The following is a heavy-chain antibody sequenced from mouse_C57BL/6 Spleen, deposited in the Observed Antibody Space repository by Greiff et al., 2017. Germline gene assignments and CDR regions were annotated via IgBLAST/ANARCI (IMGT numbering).Heavy chain of an antibody. Sequence: VQLQQSGAELMKPGASVKLSCKATGYTFTGYWIEWVKQRPGHGLEWIGEILPGSGSTNYNDKFKGKATFTADTSSTPAYMQLSSLTTEDSAIYYCAKTQAGAMDYWGQGTSVTVSS. CDR3: AKTQAGAMDY. CDR1: GYTFTGYW. D-gene: IGHD3-2*02. V-gene: IGHV1-9*01. CDR2: ILPGSGST. J-gene: IGHJ4*01.